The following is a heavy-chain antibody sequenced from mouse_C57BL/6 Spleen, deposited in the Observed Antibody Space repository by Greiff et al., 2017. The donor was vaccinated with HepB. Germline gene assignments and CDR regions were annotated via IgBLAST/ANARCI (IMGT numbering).Heavy chain of an antibody. V-gene: IGHV1-50*01. Sequence: QVQLQQPGAELVKPGASVKLSCKASGYTFTSYWMQWVKQRPGQGLEWIGEIDPSDSYTNYNQKFKGKATLTVATSSSTAYMQLSSLTSEDSAVYYCESGGYYGSSANYAMDYWGQGTSVTVSS. CDR1: GYTFTSYW. J-gene: IGHJ4*01. CDR2: IDPSDSYT. D-gene: IGHD1-1*01. CDR3: ESGGYYGSSANYAMDY.